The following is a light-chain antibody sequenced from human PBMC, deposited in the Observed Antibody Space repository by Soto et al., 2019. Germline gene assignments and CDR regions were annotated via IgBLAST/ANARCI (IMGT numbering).Light chain of an antibody. V-gene: IGKV3-20*01. CDR2: AAS. CDR1: QSVASNY. CDR3: HQYSRSPIFT. Sequence: EIVLTQSPATLSLSPGERATLSCRASQSVASNYLAWYQKRPGQAPRLLIYAASTRAAGIPDRFPGSWSGTDLTLTISRLEPEDFAVFFCHQYSRSPIFTFGPGTTVDIK. J-gene: IGKJ3*01.